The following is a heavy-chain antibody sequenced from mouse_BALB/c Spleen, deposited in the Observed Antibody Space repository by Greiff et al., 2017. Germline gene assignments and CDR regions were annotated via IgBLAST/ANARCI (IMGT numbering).Heavy chain of an antibody. CDR1: GFTFSSYT. Sequence: EVQVVESGGGLVKPGGSLKLSCAASGFTFSSYTMSWVRQTPEKRLEWVATISSGGSYTYYPDSVKGRFTISRDNAKNTLYLQMSSLKSEDTAMYYCTREGDDYYAMDYWGQGTSVTVSS. CDR2: ISSGGSYT. CDR3: TREGDDYYAMDY. D-gene: IGHD2-13*01. J-gene: IGHJ4*01. V-gene: IGHV5-6-4*01.